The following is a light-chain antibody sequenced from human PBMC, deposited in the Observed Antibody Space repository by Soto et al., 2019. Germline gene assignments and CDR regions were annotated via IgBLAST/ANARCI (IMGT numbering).Light chain of an antibody. V-gene: IGKV3-20*01. CDR3: QQYGSSPRT. CDR1: QSVSSSY. CDR2: GAS. Sequence: EIVLTQSPGTLSLSPGERATLSCRASQSVSSSYLAWYQQKPGQAPRLLIYGASSRATDIPDRFSGSGSGTDFPLTISRLEPEDFAVYYCQQYGSSPRTFGQGTEVDIK. J-gene: IGKJ1*01.